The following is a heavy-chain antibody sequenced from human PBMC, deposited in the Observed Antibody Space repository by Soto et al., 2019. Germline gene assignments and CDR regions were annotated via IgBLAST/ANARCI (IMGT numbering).Heavy chain of an antibody. CDR1: GGSISSYY. J-gene: IGHJ6*02. V-gene: IGHV4-59*01. D-gene: IGHD3-22*01. CDR2: IYYSGST. Sequence: PSETLSLTCTVSGGSISSYYWSWIRQPPGKGLEWIGYIYYSGSTNYNPSLKSRVTISVDTSKNQFSLKLSSVTAADTAVYYCARDNNYYVRSRYNPWDLDYGIYLWGPGTNVTLSS. CDR3: ARDNNYYVRSRYNPWDLDYGIYL.